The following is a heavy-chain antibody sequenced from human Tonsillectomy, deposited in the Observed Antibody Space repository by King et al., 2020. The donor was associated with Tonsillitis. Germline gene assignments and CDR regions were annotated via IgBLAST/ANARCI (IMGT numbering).Heavy chain of an antibody. D-gene: IGHD4-17*01. CDR1: GFTFRGSA. Sequence: VQLVESGGGLVQPGGSLKLSCAASGFTFRGSAMHWVRQASGKGLEWVGRIRSKPNSYATAYAASVKGRFTMSRDDSKNTAYLQMNSLKTEDTAVYYCVRFAAPEYGDYGDYWXQGTLVTVXS. J-gene: IGHJ4*02. V-gene: IGHV3-73*02. CDR3: VRFAAPEYGDYGDY. CDR2: IRSKPNSYAT.